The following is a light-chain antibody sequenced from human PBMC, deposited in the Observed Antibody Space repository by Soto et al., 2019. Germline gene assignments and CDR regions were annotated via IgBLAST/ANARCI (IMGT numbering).Light chain of an antibody. CDR1: SSDVCGYNY. Sequence: QSVLNQPASVSGSPGQSITISCTGTSSDVCGYNYVSWYQHHPGKAPKLMIFDVSNRPSGVSNRFSGSKSGNTASLTISGLQPEDEADYYCSSYTTSNTRQIVFGTGTKVTVL. V-gene: IGLV2-14*03. CDR3: SSYTTSNTRQIV. CDR2: DVS. J-gene: IGLJ1*01.